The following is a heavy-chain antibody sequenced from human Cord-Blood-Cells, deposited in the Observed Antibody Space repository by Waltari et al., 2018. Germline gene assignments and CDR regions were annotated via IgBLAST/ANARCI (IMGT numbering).Heavy chain of an antibody. CDR3: ARDSPTYGMDV. Sequence: CTVSGGSISSYYWSWIRQPPGKGLEWIGYIYYSGSTNYNPSLKSRVTISVDTSKNQFSLKLSSVTAADTAVYYCARDSPTYGMDVWGQGTTVTVSS. CDR2: IYYSGST. V-gene: IGHV4-59*01. CDR1: GGSISSYY. J-gene: IGHJ6*02.